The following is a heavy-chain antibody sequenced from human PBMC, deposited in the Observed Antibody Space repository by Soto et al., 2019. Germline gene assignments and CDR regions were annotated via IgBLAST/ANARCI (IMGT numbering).Heavy chain of an antibody. Sequence: EVQLVQSGAEVKKPGESLKISCKGSGYSFTSYWIGWVRQMPGKGLEWMGIIYPGDSDTRYSPSFQGQVTISADKSISTAYLQWSSLKASDTAMYYCARARDELAVVTDAFDIWGQGTMVTVSS. V-gene: IGHV5-51*01. D-gene: IGHD6-19*01. CDR2: IYPGDSDT. J-gene: IGHJ3*02. CDR3: ARARDELAVVTDAFDI. CDR1: GYSFTSYW.